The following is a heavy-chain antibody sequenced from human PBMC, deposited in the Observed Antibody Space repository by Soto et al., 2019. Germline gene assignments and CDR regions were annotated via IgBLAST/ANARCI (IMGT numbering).Heavy chain of an antibody. V-gene: IGHV4-59*01. J-gene: IGHJ4*02. CDR2: IYYLGST. D-gene: IGHD3-10*01. Sequence: SETLSLTCSVSGGSMSVYFWSWIRQSPGKGLEWIGYIYYLGSTDYNPSLKSRVTISVDTSKRQFSLRLTSVTAADTAVYYCARDGYDGSGSPYPAYWGPGTQVTVPS. CDR3: ARDGYDGSGSPYPAY. CDR1: GGSMSVYF.